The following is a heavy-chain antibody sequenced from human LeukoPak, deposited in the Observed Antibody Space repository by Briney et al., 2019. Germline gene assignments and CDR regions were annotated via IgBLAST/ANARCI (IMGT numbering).Heavy chain of an antibody. CDR2: ISSSGSSI. CDR3: AKYLANHSSRAPGWSGFDY. D-gene: IGHD3-3*01. V-gene: IGHV3-48*03. Sequence: GGSLRLSCEASGFTFSSYVMHWVRQAPGKGLEWVSYISSSGSSIYYADSVKGRFTISSDNAKNALYLQVNSLRAEDTAVYFFAKYLANHSSRAPGWSGFDYWGQGTMVTVSS. J-gene: IGHJ4*02. CDR1: GFTFSSYV.